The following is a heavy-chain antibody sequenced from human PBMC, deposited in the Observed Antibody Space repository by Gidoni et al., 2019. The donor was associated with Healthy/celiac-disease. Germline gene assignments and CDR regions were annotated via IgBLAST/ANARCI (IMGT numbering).Heavy chain of an antibody. J-gene: IGHJ6*02. Sequence: QVQLVQSGAEVKKPGASVKVSCKASGYTFTSYAMHWVRQAPGQRLEWMGWINAGNGNPKYSQKVQGRVTITRDTSASTAYMELSSLRSEDTAVYYCARDLAPGYYGSGSSTDYYYYGMDVWGQGTTVTVSS. CDR1: GYTFTSYA. CDR3: ARDLAPGYYGSGSSTDYYYYGMDV. D-gene: IGHD3-10*01. CDR2: INAGNGNP. V-gene: IGHV1-3*01.